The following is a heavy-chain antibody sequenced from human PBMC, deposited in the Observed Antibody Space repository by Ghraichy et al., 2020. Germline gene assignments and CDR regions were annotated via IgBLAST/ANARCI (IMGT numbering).Heavy chain of an antibody. D-gene: IGHD1-26*01. Sequence: GESLNISCAASGFTFSSYGMHWVRQAPGKGLEWVAVIWYDGSNKYYADSVKGRFTISRDNSKNTLYLQMNSLRAEDTAVYYCARDSRLRRGSYSLGYWGQGTLVTVSS. CDR1: GFTFSSYG. J-gene: IGHJ4*02. CDR2: IWYDGSNK. CDR3: ARDSRLRRGSYSLGY. V-gene: IGHV3-33*01.